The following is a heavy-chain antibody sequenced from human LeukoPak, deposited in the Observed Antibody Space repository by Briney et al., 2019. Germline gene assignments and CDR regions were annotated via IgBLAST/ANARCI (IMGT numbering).Heavy chain of an antibody. CDR3: ARDLDGLDKAYGH. Sequence: ASVKVSCKASGYTFTGYYMHWVRQAPGQGLEWMGWINPNSGGTNYAQKFQGRVTMTRDTSISTAYMELSRLRSDDTAVYYCARDLDGLDKAYGHWGQGTLVTVSS. CDR2: INPNSGGT. D-gene: IGHD3-10*01. J-gene: IGHJ4*02. CDR1: GYTFTGYY. V-gene: IGHV1-2*02.